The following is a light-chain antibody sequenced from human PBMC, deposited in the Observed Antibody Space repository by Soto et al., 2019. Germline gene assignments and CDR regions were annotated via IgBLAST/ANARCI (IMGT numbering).Light chain of an antibody. V-gene: IGLV2-11*01. Sequence: QSALTQPRSVSGSPGQSVTISCTGTSSDVGGYHYVSWYQQHPGKAPKLMIYDVTKRPSGVPDRFSGSKSGNTASLTISGLQAEDEADYYCCSYAGSYTLVFGTGTKLTAL. CDR1: SSDVGGYHY. CDR2: DVT. CDR3: CSYAGSYTLV. J-gene: IGLJ1*01.